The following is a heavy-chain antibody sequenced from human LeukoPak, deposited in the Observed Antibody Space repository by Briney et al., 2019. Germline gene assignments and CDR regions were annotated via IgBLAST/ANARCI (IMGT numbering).Heavy chain of an antibody. CDR3: ARGGSGWYYYYGMDV. CDR2: IYPGDSDT. Sequence: GESLKISCKGSGYSFTSYWIGWVRQMPGKGLEWMGIIYPGDSDTRYSPSFQGQVTISADRSISTAYLQWSSLKASDTAMYYCARGGSGWYYYYGMDVWGQGTTVTVSS. CDR1: GYSFTSYW. V-gene: IGHV5-51*01. D-gene: IGHD6-19*01. J-gene: IGHJ6*02.